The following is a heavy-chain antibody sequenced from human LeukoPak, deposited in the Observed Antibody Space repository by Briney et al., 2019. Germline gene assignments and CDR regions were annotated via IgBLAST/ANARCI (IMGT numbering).Heavy chain of an antibody. D-gene: IGHD3-16*01. CDR1: GGSFSGYY. Sequence: SETLSLTCAFYGGSFSGYYWSWIRQPPGKGLEWIGEINHSGSTNYNPSLKSRVTISVDTSKNQFSLKLSSVTAADTAVYYCASALYVWGSHYFDYWGQGTLVTVSS. J-gene: IGHJ4*02. CDR2: INHSGST. V-gene: IGHV4-34*01. CDR3: ASALYVWGSHYFDY.